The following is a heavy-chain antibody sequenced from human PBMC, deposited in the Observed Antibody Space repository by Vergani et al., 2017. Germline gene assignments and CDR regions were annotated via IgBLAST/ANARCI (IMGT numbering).Heavy chain of an antibody. D-gene: IGHD3-3*01. CDR3: ARETDDFWSGYYTWDSPRYYYYMDV. CDR1: GGSFSGYY. CDR2: INNSGST. J-gene: IGHJ6*03. V-gene: IGHV4-34*01. Sequence: QVQLQQWGAGLLKPSETLSLTCAVYGGSFSGYYWSWIRQPPGKGLEWIGEINNSGSTNYNPSLKSRVTISVDTSKNQFSLKLSSVTAADTAVYYCARETDDFWSGYYTWDSPRYYYYMDVWGKGTTVTVSS.